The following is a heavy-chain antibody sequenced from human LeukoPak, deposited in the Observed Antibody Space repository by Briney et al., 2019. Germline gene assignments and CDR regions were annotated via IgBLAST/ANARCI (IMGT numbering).Heavy chain of an antibody. D-gene: IGHD5-12*01. CDR3: AKDKLDIVATITIGYFDY. J-gene: IGHJ4*02. Sequence: PGGSLRLSCAASGFTFDGYAMHRVRQAPGKGLEWVSGISWNSGSIGYADSVKGRFTISRDNAKNSLYLQMNSLRAEDTALYYCAKDKLDIVATITIGYFDYRGQGTLVTVSS. V-gene: IGHV3-9*01. CDR2: ISWNSGSI. CDR1: GFTFDGYA.